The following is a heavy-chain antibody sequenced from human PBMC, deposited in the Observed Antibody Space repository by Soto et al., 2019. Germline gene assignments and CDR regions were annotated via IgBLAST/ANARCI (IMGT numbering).Heavy chain of an antibody. CDR3: ARGKTYCSGGSCYEQFDY. CDR2: INHSGST. Sequence: PSETLSLTCAVYGGSFSGYYWSWIRQPPGKRLEWIGKINHSGSTNYNPSLKSRVTISVDTSKNLFSLKLSSVSASDTAVYYCARGKTYCSGGSCYEQFDYWGQGTLVTVSS. V-gene: IGHV4-34*01. CDR1: GGSFSGYY. J-gene: IGHJ4*02. D-gene: IGHD2-15*01.